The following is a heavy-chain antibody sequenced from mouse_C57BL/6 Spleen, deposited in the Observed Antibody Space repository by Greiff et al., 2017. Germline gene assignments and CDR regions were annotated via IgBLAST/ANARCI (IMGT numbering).Heavy chain of an antibody. D-gene: IGHD1-1*01. Sequence: EVQVVESGGGLVKPGGSLKLSCAASGFTFSDYGMHWVRQAPEKGLEWVAYISSGSSTIYYADTVKGRCTISRDNAKTTRFLQMTSLRSEDAAIYYCARARRYGPFSCYAMDYWGQGTSVTVSS. V-gene: IGHV5-17*01. CDR2: ISSGSSTI. CDR1: GFTFSDYG. CDR3: ARARRYGPFSCYAMDY. J-gene: IGHJ4*01.